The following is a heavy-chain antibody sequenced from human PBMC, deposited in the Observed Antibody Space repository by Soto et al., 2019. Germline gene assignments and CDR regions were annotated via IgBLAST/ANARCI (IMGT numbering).Heavy chain of an antibody. CDR2: IYHSGIT. CDR1: SGSISSPNW. V-gene: IGHV4-4*02. CDR3: ARIWSTTHFDS. Sequence: QVQLQESGPGLVKPSGTLSLTCAVSSGSISSPNWWSWVRQSPGKGLEWIGEIYHSGITNYSPSLKSRVTMSVDTSKNQFSLKLTSVTAADTAVYYCARIWSTTHFDSWGQGTLVTVSS. D-gene: IGHD5-12*01. J-gene: IGHJ4*02.